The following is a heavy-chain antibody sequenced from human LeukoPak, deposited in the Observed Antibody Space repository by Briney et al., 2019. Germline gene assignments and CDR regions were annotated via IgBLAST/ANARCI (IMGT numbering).Heavy chain of an antibody. J-gene: IGHJ4*02. CDR1: GFTFSNAW. CDR2: INWNGGST. D-gene: IGHD3/OR15-3a*01. V-gene: IGHV3-20*04. CDR3: ARESESDFWTGSYFDY. Sequence: GGSLRLSCAASGFTFSNAWMSWVRQAPGKGLEWVSGINWNGGSTGYADSVKGRFTISRDNAKNSLYLQIDSLRADDTAVYFCARESESDFWTGSYFDYWGQGILVTVSS.